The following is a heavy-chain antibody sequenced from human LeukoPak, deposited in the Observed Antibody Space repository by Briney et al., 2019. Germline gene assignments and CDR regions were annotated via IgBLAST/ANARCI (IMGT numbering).Heavy chain of an antibody. Sequence: GGSLRFSCAVSGFTFRSYWMSWVRQAPGKGLEWVANINQDGSEKDYVDSVKGRFTISRDNAKNSLYLQMNSLRAEDTAVYYCARARGSYDLDYWGQGTLVTVSS. D-gene: IGHD1-26*01. CDR2: INQDGSEK. V-gene: IGHV3-7*04. CDR3: ARARGSYDLDY. CDR1: GFTFRSYW. J-gene: IGHJ4*02.